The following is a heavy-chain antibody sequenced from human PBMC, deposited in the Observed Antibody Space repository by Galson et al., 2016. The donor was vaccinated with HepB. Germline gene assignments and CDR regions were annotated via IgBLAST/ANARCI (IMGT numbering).Heavy chain of an antibody. CDR3: AKRHEYCPPVGCSVDY. Sequence: SLRLSCAASGFTFSSRGMHWVRQAPGKGLEWVAADSMDGRRKFYADSVKGRFTISRDNSNNMLFLQMNNLRDDDTAVYYCAKRHEYCPPVGCSVDYWGQGTLVSVSS. J-gene: IGHJ4*02. V-gene: IGHV3-30*18. CDR1: GFTFSSRG. D-gene: IGHD2/OR15-2a*01. CDR2: DSMDGRRK.